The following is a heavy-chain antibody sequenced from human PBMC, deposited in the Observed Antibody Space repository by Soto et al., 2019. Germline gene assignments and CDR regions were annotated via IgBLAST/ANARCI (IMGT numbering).Heavy chain of an antibody. CDR3: ARSYGYDYYYGMEV. V-gene: IGHV3-48*02. J-gene: IGHJ6*02. CDR2: ISSSSSTI. Sequence: EVQLGESGRGLVQPGGSLRLACAASGFTFSSYSMNWVRQSPGKGLEWVSYISSSSSTISYADSVKGRFTISRDNAKSALSLQMNSLRDDDTAVYYCARSYGYDYYYGMEVWGQGTRVTVSS. CDR1: GFTFSSYS. D-gene: IGHD3-16*01.